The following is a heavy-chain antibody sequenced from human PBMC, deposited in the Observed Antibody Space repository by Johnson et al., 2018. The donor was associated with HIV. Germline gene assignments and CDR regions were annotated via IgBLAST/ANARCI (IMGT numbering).Heavy chain of an antibody. CDR1: GFTFSDYY. D-gene: IGHD4-17*01. J-gene: IGHJ3*02. CDR3: ASPYGDGGGVDI. CDR2: ISSSGNTI. V-gene: IGHV3-11*04. Sequence: QVQLVESGGGLVKPGRSLRLSCAASGFTFSDYYMSWIRQAPGKGLEWISYISSSGNTIYYADSVKGRFTISRDNAKTSLYLQMNSLRGEDTAGYYCASPYGDGGGVDIWGHGTMVTVSS.